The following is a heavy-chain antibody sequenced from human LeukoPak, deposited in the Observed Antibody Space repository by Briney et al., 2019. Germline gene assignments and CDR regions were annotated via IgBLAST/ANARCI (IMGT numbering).Heavy chain of an antibody. J-gene: IGHJ5*02. CDR1: GLTFSGHW. V-gene: IGHV3-74*03. Sequence: PGGSLRLSCAASGLTFSGHWMHWVRHTPGKGLMWVSRINGDGSGTAYADSVMGRFTISRDNAKNTVYLQMNSLRADDTAVYYCAREELEPSTHPFDPWGQGTLVTVSS. CDR3: AREELEPSTHPFDP. D-gene: IGHD1-7*01. CDR2: INGDGSGT.